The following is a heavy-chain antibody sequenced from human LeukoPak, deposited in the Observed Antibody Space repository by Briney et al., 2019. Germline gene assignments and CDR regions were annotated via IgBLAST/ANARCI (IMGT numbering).Heavy chain of an antibody. J-gene: IGHJ4*02. CDR2: IYYSGST. CDR3: ARAYGSGSYMFDY. V-gene: IGHV4-31*03. CDR1: GGSISSGGYY. D-gene: IGHD3-10*01. Sequence: SETLSLTCTVSGGSISSGGYYWSWLRQHPGKGLEWIGYIYYSGSTYYNPSLKSRVTISVDTSKNQFSLKLSSVTAADTAVYYCARAYGSGSYMFDYWGQGTLVTVSS.